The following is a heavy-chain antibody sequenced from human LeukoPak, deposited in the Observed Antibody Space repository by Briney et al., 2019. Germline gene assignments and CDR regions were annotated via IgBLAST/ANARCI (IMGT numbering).Heavy chain of an antibody. D-gene: IGHD1-26*01. CDR3: AKGLVGATSDAFDI. CDR2: ISWNSGSI. V-gene: IGHV3-9*03. Sequence: GGSLRLSCAASGFTFDDYAMHWVGQAPGKGLEWVSGISWNSGSISYADSVKGRFTISRDNAKNSLYLQMNSLRAEDMALYYCAKGLVGATSDAFDIWGQGTMVTVSS. CDR1: GFTFDDYA. J-gene: IGHJ3*02.